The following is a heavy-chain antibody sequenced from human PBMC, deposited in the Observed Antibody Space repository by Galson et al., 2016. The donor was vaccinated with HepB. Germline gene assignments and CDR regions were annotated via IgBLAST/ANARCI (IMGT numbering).Heavy chain of an antibody. D-gene: IGHD6-19*01. CDR3: AREGYSSGHCGAFDI. V-gene: IGHV3-23*01. J-gene: IGHJ3*02. CDR1: GFVFNSYP. CDR2: IGSGGFQ. Sequence: SLRLSCAASGFVFNSYPMTWVRQAPGKGLEWVSTIGSGGFQHYADSVKGRFTVSRDNSRNTLYLQMDSLTADDTALYFCAREGYSSGHCGAFDIWGRGTVVAVSS.